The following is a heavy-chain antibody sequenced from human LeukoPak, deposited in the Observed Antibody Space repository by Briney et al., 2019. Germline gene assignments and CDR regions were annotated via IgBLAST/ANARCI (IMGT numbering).Heavy chain of an antibody. J-gene: IGHJ4*02. CDR1: GDSVSSNGAA. Sequence: SQTLSLTCAISGDSVSSNGAAWNWIRQSPSRGLEWLARTYYRSKWYNEYAVSVKSRIIINPDTSKNQVSLQLNSVTPEDTAVYYCTSGTGAFDHWGQGTLVTVSS. CDR2: TYYRSKWYN. CDR3: TSGTGAFDH. D-gene: IGHD3/OR15-3a*01. V-gene: IGHV6-1*01.